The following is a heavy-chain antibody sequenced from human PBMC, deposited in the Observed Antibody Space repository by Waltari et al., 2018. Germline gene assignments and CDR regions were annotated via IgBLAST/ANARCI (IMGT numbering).Heavy chain of an antibody. J-gene: IGHJ4*02. V-gene: IGHV3-73*01. CDR1: GLSFRGSS. CDR2: IRREPYNYAT. D-gene: IGHD6-19*01. Sequence: EVQVVESGGGLVQPGGSLKLSCATSGLSFRGSSIHWVRQTSGKGLEWVGRIRREPYNYATAYSASVKGRFTISRDDSKNTAFLQMNSLMTEDTAVYYCSGGEVTGTDFWGQGTLVTVSS. CDR3: SGGEVTGTDF.